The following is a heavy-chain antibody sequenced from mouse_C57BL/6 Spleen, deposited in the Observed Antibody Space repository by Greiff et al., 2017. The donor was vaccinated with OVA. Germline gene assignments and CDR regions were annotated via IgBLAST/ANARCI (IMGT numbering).Heavy chain of an antibody. CDR1: GFTFSSYG. Sequence: DVKLVESGGDLVKPGGSLKLSCAASGFTFSSYGMSWVRQTPDKRLEWVATISSGGSYTYYPDSVKGRFTISRDNAKNTLYLQMSSLKSEDTAMYYCARLTGTRWYFDVWGTGTTVTVSS. J-gene: IGHJ1*03. V-gene: IGHV5-6*02. D-gene: IGHD4-1*01. CDR3: ARLTGTRWYFDV. CDR2: ISSGGSYT.